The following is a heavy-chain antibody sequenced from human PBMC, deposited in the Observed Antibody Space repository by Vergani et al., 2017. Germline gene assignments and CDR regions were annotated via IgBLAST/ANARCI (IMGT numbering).Heavy chain of an antibody. CDR1: GGSISSGDHC. CDR3: AVRPRVNLVGGEIVTKRTFDY. V-gene: IGHV4-31*11. Sequence: QVQLQESGPGVVKPSQTLSLTCAVSGGSISSGDHCWTWIRQRPGKGLEWIGYIFYSGTTYDNPSLRSRLTISVDTSQNQFSLKLRSVTAADTAMYYCAVRPRVNLVGGEIVTKRTFDYWSQGSLVTVSS. J-gene: IGHJ4*02. CDR2: IFYSGTT. D-gene: IGHD2-8*02.